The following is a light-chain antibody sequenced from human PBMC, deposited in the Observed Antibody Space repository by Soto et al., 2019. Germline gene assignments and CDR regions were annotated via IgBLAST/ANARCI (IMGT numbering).Light chain of an antibody. Sequence: IVLTQSPGNLSLSPGERATLSCRASQSVSSSYLAWYQQRPGQAPRLLIFGASYRATGIPDRFSGSGSGTGFTLTISRLEPEDFAVYYCQHYSSSPPEFTFGPGTKVDSK. CDR1: QSVSSSY. CDR3: QHYSSSPPEFT. J-gene: IGKJ3*01. V-gene: IGKV3-20*01. CDR2: GAS.